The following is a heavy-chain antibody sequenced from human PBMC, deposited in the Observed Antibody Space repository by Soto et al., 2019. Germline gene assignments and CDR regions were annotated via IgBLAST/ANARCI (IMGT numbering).Heavy chain of an antibody. CDR3: VRGRDPHKGGQT. D-gene: IGHD3-16*01. Sequence: CGGAGVMCGNHGMHWVIKAPGKGLEWVAVIWSDGNNRYYADSVKGRFTISRDNSKNTLYLQMNSLRAEDTAVYYCVRGRDPHKGGQTWGQGTLVTVSS. J-gene: IGHJ5*02. CDR1: GVMCGNHG. CDR2: IWSDGNNR. V-gene: IGHV3-33*01.